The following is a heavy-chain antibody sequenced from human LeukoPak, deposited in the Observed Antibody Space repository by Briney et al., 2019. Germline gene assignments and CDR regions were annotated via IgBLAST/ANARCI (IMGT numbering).Heavy chain of an antibody. J-gene: IGHJ3*02. D-gene: IGHD3-10*02. V-gene: IGHV3-23*01. CDR1: GFTFSRNG. CDR3: ARPLFSRPFDAFDI. Sequence: GGSLRLSCAASGFTFSRNGMTWVRQAPGKGLEWVSAISGSGGNTYYADSVKGRFTTSRDNAENSLFLQMNSLRAEDTAVYYCARPLFSRPFDAFDIWGQGTMVTVSS. CDR2: ISGSGGNT.